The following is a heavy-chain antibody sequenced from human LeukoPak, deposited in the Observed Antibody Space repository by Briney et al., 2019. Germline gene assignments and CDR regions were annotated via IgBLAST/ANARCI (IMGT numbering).Heavy chain of an antibody. CDR3: TTDNGTTVVPALDY. Sequence: GSLRLSCAASGFTFSNAWMSWVRQAPGKGLEWVGRIKSKTDGGTTDYAAPVKGRFTISRDDSKNTLYLQMNSLKTEDTAVYYCTTDNGTTVVPALDYWGQGTLVTVSS. D-gene: IGHD4-23*01. J-gene: IGHJ4*02. CDR2: IKSKTDGGTT. V-gene: IGHV3-15*01. CDR1: GFTFSNAW.